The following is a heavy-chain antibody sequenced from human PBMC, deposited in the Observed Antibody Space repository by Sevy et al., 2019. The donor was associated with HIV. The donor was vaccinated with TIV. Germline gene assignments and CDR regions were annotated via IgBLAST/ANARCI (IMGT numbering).Heavy chain of an antibody. V-gene: IGHV3-23*01. CDR1: GFTFSSYG. CDR2: ISDSGGNT. Sequence: GGSLRLSCAASGFTFSSYGMSWVRQAPGKGLEWVSTISDSGGNTYHADSVKGRFTISRDNSKNTLYLQMNSLRAEDRAVYYCGRGAFSSTCGYYFDYWGQGALVTVSS. J-gene: IGHJ4*02. D-gene: IGHD6-6*01. CDR3: GRGAFSSTCGYYFDY.